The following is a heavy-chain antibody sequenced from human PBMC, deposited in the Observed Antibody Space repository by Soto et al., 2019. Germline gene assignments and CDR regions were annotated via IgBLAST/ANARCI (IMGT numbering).Heavy chain of an antibody. CDR1: GFSLSTSGVG. CDR3: AHRPSYCSGGSCYSGFDY. CDR2: IYWDDDK. V-gene: IGHV2-5*02. Sequence: QITLKESGPTLVKPTQTLTLTCTFSGFSLSTSGVGVGWIRQPPGKALEWLALIYWDDDKRYSLSLKSRLTIPKDTSKNQVALTMNNMDPVDTATYYCAHRPSYCSGGSCYSGFDYWGQGTLVTVSS. D-gene: IGHD2-15*01. J-gene: IGHJ4*02.